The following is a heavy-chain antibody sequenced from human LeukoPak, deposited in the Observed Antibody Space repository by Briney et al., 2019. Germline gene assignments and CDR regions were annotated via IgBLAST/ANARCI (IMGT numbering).Heavy chain of an antibody. D-gene: IGHD2-15*01. CDR2: ISYDGSNK. Sequence: TGGSLRLSCAASGFIFSSYGMHWVRQAPGKGLEWVAVISYDGSNKYYADSVKGRFTISRDNSKNTLYLQMNSLRAEDTAVYYCARDRPQKVVVAATIYWGQGTLVTVSS. V-gene: IGHV3-30*19. J-gene: IGHJ4*02. CDR3: ARDRPQKVVVAATIY. CDR1: GFIFSSYG.